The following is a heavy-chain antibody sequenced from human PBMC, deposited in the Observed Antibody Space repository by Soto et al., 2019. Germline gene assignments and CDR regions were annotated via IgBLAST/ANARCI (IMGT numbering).Heavy chain of an antibody. J-gene: IGHJ4*02. CDR1: GFTFSSYG. CDR2: ISYDGSNK. Sequence: GGSLRLSCAASGFTFSSYGMHWVRQAPGKGLEWVAVISYDGSNKYYADSVKGRFTISRDNSKNTLYLQMNSLRAEDKAVYYCAKDVQWLPDYWGQGTLVTVSS. CDR3: AKDVQWLPDY. D-gene: IGHD3-22*01. V-gene: IGHV3-30*18.